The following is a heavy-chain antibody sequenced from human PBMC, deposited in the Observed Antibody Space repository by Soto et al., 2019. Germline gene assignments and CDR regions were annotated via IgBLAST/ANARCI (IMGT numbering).Heavy chain of an antibody. CDR1: GGSVSDKTYY. CDR2: VYYSGTV. D-gene: IGHD4-17*01. CDR3: ARTTAVPNTLRSRYFFDY. V-gene: IGHV4-61*01. Sequence: TLSLTCSVSGGSVSDKTYYWSWIRQPPGKRLEWIGYVYYSGTVNYNPSLKSRVTISVDLSKNRFSLRLSSVTTADTALYYCARTTAVPNTLRSRYFFDYWGQGTLVTVSS. J-gene: IGHJ4*02.